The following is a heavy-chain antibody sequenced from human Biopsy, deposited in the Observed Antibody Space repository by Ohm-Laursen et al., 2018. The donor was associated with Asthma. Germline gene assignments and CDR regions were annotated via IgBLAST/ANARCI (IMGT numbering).Heavy chain of an antibody. D-gene: IGHD6-19*01. J-gene: IGHJ4*02. CDR2: IYSGGTS. V-gene: IGHV3-53*01. CDR1: GLTFSDYW. CDR3: ARGDSSGWSHYYFDY. Sequence: SLRLSCSASGLTFSDYWMHWVRQAPGKGLEWVSVIYSGGTSHTADSVRGRFTISRDFSKNTLHLQMHSLRVEDTAVYYCARGDSSGWSHYYFDYWGQGTLVTVSS.